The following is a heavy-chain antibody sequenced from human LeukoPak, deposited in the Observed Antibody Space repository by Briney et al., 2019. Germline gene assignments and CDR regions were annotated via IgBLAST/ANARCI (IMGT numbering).Heavy chain of an antibody. CDR1: GYSFTSYW. CDR3: ARLSGTYDILTGYSYNWFDP. V-gene: IGHV5-51*01. Sequence: GESLKISCKGSGYSFTSYWIGWVRQMPGKGLEWMGIIYPGDSDTRHSPSFQGQVTISADKSISTAYLQWSSLKASDTAMYYCARLSGTYDILTGYSYNWFDPWGQGTLVTVSS. D-gene: IGHD3-9*01. CDR2: IYPGDSDT. J-gene: IGHJ5*02.